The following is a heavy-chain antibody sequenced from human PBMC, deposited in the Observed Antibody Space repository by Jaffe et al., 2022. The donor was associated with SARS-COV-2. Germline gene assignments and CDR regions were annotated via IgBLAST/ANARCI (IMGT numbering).Heavy chain of an antibody. CDR3: ARAHYYDSSFDY. CDR1: GFTFSSYE. Sequence: EVQLVESGGGLVQPGGSLRLSCAASGFTFSSYEMNWVRQAPGKGLEWVSYISSSGSTIYYADSVKGRFTISRDNAKNSLYLQMNSLRAEDTAVYYCARAHYYDSSFDYWGQGTLVTVSS. CDR2: ISSSGSTI. D-gene: IGHD3-22*01. V-gene: IGHV3-48*03. J-gene: IGHJ4*02.